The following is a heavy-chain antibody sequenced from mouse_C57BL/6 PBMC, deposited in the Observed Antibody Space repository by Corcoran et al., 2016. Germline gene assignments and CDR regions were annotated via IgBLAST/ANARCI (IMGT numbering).Heavy chain of an antibody. CDR1: GYAFSSYW. D-gene: IGHD1-1*01. V-gene: IGHV1-80*01. Sequence: QVQLQQSGAELVKPGASVKISRKASGYAFSSYWMNWVKQRPGKGLEWIGQIYPGDGDTNYNGKFKGKATLTADKSSSTAYMQLSSLTSEDSAVYFRARSPYYYGSSYGDWGQGTTLTVSS. J-gene: IGHJ2*01. CDR2: IYPGDGDT. CDR3: ARSPYYYGSSYGD.